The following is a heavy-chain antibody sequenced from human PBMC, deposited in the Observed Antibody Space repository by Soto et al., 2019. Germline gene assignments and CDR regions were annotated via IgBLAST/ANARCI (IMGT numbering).Heavy chain of an antibody. D-gene: IGHD3-10*01. CDR1: GFTFSSYE. V-gene: IGHV3-48*03. Sequence: RRLSCAASGFTFSSYEMNWVRQAPGKGLEWVSYISSSGSTLYYADSVKGRFTISRDNAKNSLYLQMNSLRAEDTAVYYCARNVLLWFGELSGFDYWGQGTLVTVSS. CDR3: ARNVLLWFGELSGFDY. J-gene: IGHJ4*02. CDR2: ISSSGSTL.